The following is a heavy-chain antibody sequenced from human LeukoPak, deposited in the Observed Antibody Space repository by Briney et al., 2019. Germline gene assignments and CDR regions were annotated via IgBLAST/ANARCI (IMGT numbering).Heavy chain of an antibody. D-gene: IGHD4-11*01. CDR1: GFTFSSYA. Sequence: GGSLRLSCAASGFTFSSYAMSWVRQAPGKGLEWVSAICGSGGSTYYADSVKGRFSISRDNAKNSLYLQMNSLRAEDTAVYYCARDSWVTTADYWGQGTLVTVSS. CDR2: ICGSGGST. J-gene: IGHJ4*02. CDR3: ARDSWVTTADY. V-gene: IGHV3-23*01.